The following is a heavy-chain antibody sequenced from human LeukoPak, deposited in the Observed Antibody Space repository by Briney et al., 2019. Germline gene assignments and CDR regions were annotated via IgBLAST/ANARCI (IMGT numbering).Heavy chain of an antibody. CDR3: ARVSWVITRDFWSGYNYYFDY. CDR2: IYHSGST. CDR1: GGSISSGGYS. J-gene: IGHJ4*02. V-gene: IGHV4-30-2*01. D-gene: IGHD3-3*01. Sequence: SQTLSLTCAVSGGSISSGGYSWSWIRQPPGKGLEWIGYIYHSGSTYYNPSLKSRVTISVGRSKNQFSLKLSSVTAADTAVYYCARVSWVITRDFWSGYNYYFDYWGQGTLVTVSS.